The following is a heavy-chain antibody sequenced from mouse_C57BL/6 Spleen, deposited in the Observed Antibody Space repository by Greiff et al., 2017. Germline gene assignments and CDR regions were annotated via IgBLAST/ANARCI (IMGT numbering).Heavy chain of an antibody. J-gene: IGHJ3*01. CDR2: IDPENSDT. D-gene: IGHD2-4*01. CDR3: ARWYDYDDAEAWFAY. CDR1: GFNIKDDY. V-gene: IGHV14-4*01. Sequence: VQLQQSGAELVRPGASVKLSCTASGFNIKDDYMHWVKQRPEQGLEWIGWIDPENSDTEYASKFQGKATITADTSSNTAYLQLSSLTSEDSAVYFCARWYDYDDAEAWFAYWGQGTLVTVSA.